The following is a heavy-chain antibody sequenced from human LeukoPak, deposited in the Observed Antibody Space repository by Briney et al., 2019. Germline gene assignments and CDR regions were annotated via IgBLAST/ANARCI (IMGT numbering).Heavy chain of an antibody. CDR1: GGSISRVDYY. CDR2: IYYSGST. V-gene: IGHV4-30-4*08. D-gene: IGHD4-17*01. CDR3: ARDDGDDRDWFDP. J-gene: IGHJ5*02. Sequence: SQTLSLTCTVSGGSISRVDYYWSWIRQPPGKGLEWIGYIYYSGSTYYNPSLKSRVTISVDTSKNQFSLKLSSVTAADTAVYYCARDDGDDRDWFDPWGQGTLVTVSS.